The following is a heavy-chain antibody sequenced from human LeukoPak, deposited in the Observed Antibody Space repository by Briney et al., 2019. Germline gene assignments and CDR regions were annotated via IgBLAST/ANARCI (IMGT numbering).Heavy chain of an antibody. CDR3: ARRLTTSQDLDY. Sequence: ASVKVSCKASGYTFTGRYMYWVRQAPGQGLEWMGWINPNSGDTNYAQKFQGRVTMTRDTSISTAYMDLNRLTSDDTAVYYCARRLTTSQDLDYWGQGTLVTASS. CDR2: INPNSGDT. CDR1: GYTFTGRY. V-gene: IGHV1-2*02. J-gene: IGHJ4*02. D-gene: IGHD2-2*01.